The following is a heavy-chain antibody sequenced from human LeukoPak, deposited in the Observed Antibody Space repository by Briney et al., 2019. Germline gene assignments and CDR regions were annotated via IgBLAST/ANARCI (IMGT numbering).Heavy chain of an antibody. J-gene: IGHJ4*02. CDR2: INHSGST. CDR3: ARYDSRGYYLDY. Sequence: SETLSLTCAVYGGSFSGYYWSWIRQPPGKGLEWIGEINHSGSTNYNPSLKSRVTISVDTSKNQFSLKLSSVTAADTAVYYCARYDSRGYYLDYWGQGTLVTVSS. D-gene: IGHD3-22*01. V-gene: IGHV4-34*01. CDR1: GGSFSGYY.